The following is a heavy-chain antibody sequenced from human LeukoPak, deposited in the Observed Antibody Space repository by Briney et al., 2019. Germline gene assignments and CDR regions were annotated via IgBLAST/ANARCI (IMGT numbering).Heavy chain of an antibody. D-gene: IGHD2-15*01. CDR3: AKVTRYCSGGGCYPLMIDY. Sequence: PGGSLRLSCAASGFTFSSYAMSWVRQAPGKGLEWVSAISGSGGSTYYADSVKGRFTISRDNSKNTLYVQMNSLRAEDTAVYYCAKVTRYCSGGGCYPLMIDYWGQGTLVTVSS. CDR1: GFTFSSYA. V-gene: IGHV3-23*01. J-gene: IGHJ4*02. CDR2: ISGSGGST.